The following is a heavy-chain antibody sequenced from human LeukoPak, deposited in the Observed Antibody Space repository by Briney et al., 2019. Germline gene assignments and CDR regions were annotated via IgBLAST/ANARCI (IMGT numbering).Heavy chain of an antibody. D-gene: IGHD3-10*01. V-gene: IGHV1-3*01. J-gene: IGHJ4*02. Sequence: GASVKVSCKASGYTFTSYAMHWVRQAPGQRLEWMGWINAGNGNTKYSQEFQGRVTITRDTSASTAYMELRSLRSDDTAVYYCAITYYYGSGSYAPDYWGQGTLVTVSS. CDR3: AITYYYGSGSYAPDY. CDR1: GYTFTSYA. CDR2: INAGNGNT.